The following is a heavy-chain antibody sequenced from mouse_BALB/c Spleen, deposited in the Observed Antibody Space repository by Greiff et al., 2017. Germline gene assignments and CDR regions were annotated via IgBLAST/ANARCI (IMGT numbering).Heavy chain of an antibody. Sequence: EVKLVESGGGLVQPGGSLRLSCATSGFTFTDYYMSWVRQPPGKALEWLGFIRNKANGYTTEYSASVKGRFTISRDNSQSILYLQMNTLRAEDSATYYCARDGYYGYRWFAYWGQGTLVTVSA. CDR3: ARDGYYGYRWFAY. J-gene: IGHJ3*01. CDR2: IRNKANGYTT. D-gene: IGHD2-2*01. V-gene: IGHV7-3*02. CDR1: GFTFTDYY.